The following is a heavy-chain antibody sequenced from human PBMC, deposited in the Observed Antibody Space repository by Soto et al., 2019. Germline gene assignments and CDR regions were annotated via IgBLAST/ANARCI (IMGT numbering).Heavy chain of an antibody. J-gene: IGHJ4*02. CDR3: ARGLTRLDY. CDR1: GYSFTHFE. CDR2: INTGNGDT. V-gene: IGHV1-3*04. Sequence: QVQLVQSGPEVKQSGASVRISCQASGYSFTHFEMHWVRQAPGQRLEWMGWINTGNGDTKYSQKFQGRVTFTRDTSASTAYLDLDGLTSDDTSFYFCARGLTRLDYWGQGTLVTVSS. D-gene: IGHD7-27*01.